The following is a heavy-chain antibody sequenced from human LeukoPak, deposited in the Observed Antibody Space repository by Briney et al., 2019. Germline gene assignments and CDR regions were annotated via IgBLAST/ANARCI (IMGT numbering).Heavy chain of an antibody. D-gene: IGHD3-22*01. CDR1: GGSISSGGYY. Sequence: SETLSLTCTVSGGSISSGGYYWSWIRQHPGKGLEWIGYIYYSGSTYYNPSLKSRVTISVDTSKNQFSLKLSSVTAADTAVYYCARDPANYYDSSGYSALPYWYFDLWGRGTLVTVSS. V-gene: IGHV4-31*03. CDR2: IYYSGST. CDR3: ARDPANYYDSSGYSALPYWYFDL. J-gene: IGHJ2*01.